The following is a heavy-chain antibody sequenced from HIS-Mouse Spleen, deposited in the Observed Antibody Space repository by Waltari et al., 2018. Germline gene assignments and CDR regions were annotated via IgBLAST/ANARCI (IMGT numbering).Heavy chain of an antibody. V-gene: IGHV3-7*01. CDR2: RKQDGSEK. CDR1: GFPFSSYW. J-gene: IGHJ5*02. CDR3: ARDGTQLWFGFP. D-gene: IGHD3-10*01. Sequence: EVQLVESGGGLVQPGGSLRLSCAASGFPFSSYWMSWVRQAPGKGLEWGANRKQDGSEKCDVDSVKGRFTISRDNAKNSLYLQMNSLRAEDTAVYYCARDGTQLWFGFPWGQGTLVTVSS.